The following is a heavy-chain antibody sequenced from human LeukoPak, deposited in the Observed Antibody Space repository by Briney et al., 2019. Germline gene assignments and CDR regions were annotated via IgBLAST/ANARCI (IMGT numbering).Heavy chain of an antibody. CDR2: INAGNGNT. Sequence: ASVKVSCKASGYTFTSYAMHWVRQAPGQRLEWMGWINAGNGNTKYSQKFQGRVTITRDTSASTAYMELSSLRSEDTAVYYCARFPYDSSGYYFLDAFDIWGQGTMVTVSS. CDR3: ARFPYDSSGYYFLDAFDI. CDR1: GYTFTSYA. D-gene: IGHD3-22*01. J-gene: IGHJ3*02. V-gene: IGHV1-3*01.